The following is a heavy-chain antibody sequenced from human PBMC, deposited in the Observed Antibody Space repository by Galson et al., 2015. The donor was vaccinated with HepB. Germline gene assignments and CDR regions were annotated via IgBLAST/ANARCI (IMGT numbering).Heavy chain of an antibody. CDR1: GYSFTSYW. V-gene: IGHV5-51*01. CDR2: IYPGDSDT. CDR3: ARRPSGRYPYYYYGMDV. D-gene: IGHD6-19*01. J-gene: IGHJ6*02. Sequence: QSGAEVKKPGESLKISCKGSGYSFTSYWIGWVRQMPGKGLEWMGIIYPGDSDTRYSPSFQGQVTISADKSISTAYLQWSSLKASDTAMYYCARRPSGRYPYYYYGMDVWGQGTTVTVSS.